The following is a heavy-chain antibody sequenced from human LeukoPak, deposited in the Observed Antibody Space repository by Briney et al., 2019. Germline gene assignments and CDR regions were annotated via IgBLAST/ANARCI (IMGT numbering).Heavy chain of an antibody. Sequence: ASVKVSCKASGYRFSSFGINWMRQAPGQGLEWMGWFSPNGGGTNYAQNFQDRVTMTRDTSLSTAYMELSSLRSDDTAVYYCATGNYSSGWYPLDYWGQGTLVTVSS. CDR1: GYRFSSFG. CDR2: FSPNGGGT. V-gene: IGHV1-2*02. J-gene: IGHJ4*02. CDR3: ATGNYSSGWYPLDY. D-gene: IGHD6-19*01.